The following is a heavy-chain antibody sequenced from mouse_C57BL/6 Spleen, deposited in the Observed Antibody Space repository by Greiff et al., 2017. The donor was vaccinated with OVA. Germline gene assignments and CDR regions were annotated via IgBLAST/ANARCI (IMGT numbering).Heavy chain of an antibody. D-gene: IGHD2-2*01. J-gene: IGHJ2*01. CDR1: GFTFSSYG. CDR2: ISSGGSYT. V-gene: IGHV5-6*01. Sequence: EVQLQESGGDLVKPGGSLKLSCAASGFTFSSYGMSWVRQTPDKRLEWVATISSGGSYTYYPDSVKGRFTISRDNAKNIRYLQMSSLKSEDTAIYYCARNRTTMVTTSCLDYWGQGTTLTVSS. CDR3: ARNRTTMVTTSCLDY.